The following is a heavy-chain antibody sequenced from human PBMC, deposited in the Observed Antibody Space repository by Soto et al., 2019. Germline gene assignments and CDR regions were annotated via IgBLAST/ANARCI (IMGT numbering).Heavy chain of an antibody. J-gene: IGHJ4*02. Sequence: QVQLVESGGDLVKPGGSLRLSCAASGYTFSDYYMSWIRQAPGKGLEWISYIDTSGTKIYYADSVKGRFTIPRDNAQNSLYLEMNSLRDEDTAVYYCASHYNMWSGYLSPVDYWGQGTLVTVSS. D-gene: IGHD3-3*01. V-gene: IGHV3-11*01. CDR1: GYTFSDYY. CDR3: ASHYNMWSGYLSPVDY. CDR2: IDTSGTKI.